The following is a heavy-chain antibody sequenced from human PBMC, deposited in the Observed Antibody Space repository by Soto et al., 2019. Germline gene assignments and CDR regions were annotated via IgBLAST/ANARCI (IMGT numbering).Heavy chain of an antibody. CDR3: ARDSGYCSSTSCSDAFDI. V-gene: IGHV3-11*01. D-gene: IGHD2-2*01. CDR1: GFTFSDYY. J-gene: IGHJ3*02. Sequence: GGSLRLSCAASGFTFSDYYMSGIRQAPGKGLEWVSYISSSGSTIYYADSVKGRFTISRDNAKNSLYLQMNSLRAEDTAVYYCARDSGYCSSTSCSDAFDIWGQGTMVTVSS. CDR2: ISSSGSTI.